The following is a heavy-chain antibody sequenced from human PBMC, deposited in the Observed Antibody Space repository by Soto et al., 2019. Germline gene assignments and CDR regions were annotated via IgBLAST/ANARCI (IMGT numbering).Heavy chain of an antibody. CDR3: ARIGAGGWDVPFDF. CDR2: ISDSGHTI. D-gene: IGHD6-19*01. V-gene: IGHV3-48*03. J-gene: IGHJ4*02. Sequence: GQLVESGGALVQPGGSLRLSCAASGFTFSSYEMTWVRQAPGRGLEWVSYISDSGHTIHYGDSVKGRFTISRDNAKNSLHLQMNSLTVEDTAVYYCARIGAGGWDVPFDFWGQGTLVTVSS. CDR1: GFTFSSYE.